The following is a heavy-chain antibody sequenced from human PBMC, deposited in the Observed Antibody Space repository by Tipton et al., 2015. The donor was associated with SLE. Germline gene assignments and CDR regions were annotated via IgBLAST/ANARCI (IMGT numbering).Heavy chain of an antibody. CDR1: NGSISSSPYY. CDR3: ARGPYYYMDV. Sequence: TLSLTCTVSNGSISSSPYYWGWIRQSPGKGLEWVGSIYYSGSTYYNPSLKSRVTISVDTSRNQCSLNLTSVTAADTAVYYCARGPYYYMDVWGTGTTVTVSS. CDR2: IYYSGST. J-gene: IGHJ6*03. V-gene: IGHV4-39*07.